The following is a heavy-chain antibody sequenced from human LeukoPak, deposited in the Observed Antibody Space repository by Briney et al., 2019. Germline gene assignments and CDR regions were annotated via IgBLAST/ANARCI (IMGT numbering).Heavy chain of an antibody. D-gene: IGHD6-13*01. J-gene: IGHJ4*02. CDR1: GGSFSGYY. CDR3: ARGSKEFRSSFDY. CDR2: INHSGST. Sequence: SETLSLTCAVYGGSFSGYYWSWIRQPPGKGLERIGEINHSGSTNYNPSLKSRVTISVDTSKNQFSLKLSSVTAADTAVYYCARGSKEFRSSFDYWGQGTLVTVSS. V-gene: IGHV4-34*01.